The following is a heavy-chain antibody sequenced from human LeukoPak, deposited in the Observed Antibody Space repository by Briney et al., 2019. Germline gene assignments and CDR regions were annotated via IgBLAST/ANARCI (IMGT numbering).Heavy chain of an antibody. CDR2: IYSGGST. J-gene: IGHJ4*02. CDR3: ARAKRYDNRGTLDY. Sequence: PGGSLGLSCAASGFTVSSNYMSWVRQAPGKGLEWVSVIYSGGSTYYADPVKGRFTISRDNSKNTLYLQMNSLRAEDTAVYYCARAKRYDNRGTLDYWGQGTLVTVSS. D-gene: IGHD3-10*01. V-gene: IGHV3-53*01. CDR1: GFTVSSNY.